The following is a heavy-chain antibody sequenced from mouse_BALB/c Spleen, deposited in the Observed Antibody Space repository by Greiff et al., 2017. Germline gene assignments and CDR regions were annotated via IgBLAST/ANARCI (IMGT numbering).Heavy chain of an antibody. D-gene: IGHD2-4*01. CDR1: GYTFTSYY. CDR2: INPSNGGT. Sequence: QVQLQQSGAELVKPGASVKLSCKASGYTFTSYYMYWVKQRPGQGLEWIGGINPSNGGTNFNEKFKSKATLTVDKSSSTAYMQLSSLTSEDSAVYYCTRWDYDPYYFDYWGQGTTLTVSS. V-gene: IGHV1S81*02. J-gene: IGHJ2*01. CDR3: TRWDYDPYYFDY.